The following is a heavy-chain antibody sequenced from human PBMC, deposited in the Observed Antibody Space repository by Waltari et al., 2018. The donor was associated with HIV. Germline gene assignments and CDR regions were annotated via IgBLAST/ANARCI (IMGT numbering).Heavy chain of an antibody. CDR3: ARVDRAGTTSGWDVFDI. CDR1: GSTVSSHP. V-gene: IGHV3-66*01. CDR2: MYSGGTT. D-gene: IGHD1-1*01. J-gene: IGHJ3*02. Sequence: EVQLVESGGGLVRPGGSLRLSCAASGSTVSSHPMGWVRQTPGKGLEYVSVMYSGGTTHYADSVNGRFTISRDSSKSALYLQMNTLRAEDTALYYCARVDRAGTTSGWDVFDIWGQGTMVTVSS.